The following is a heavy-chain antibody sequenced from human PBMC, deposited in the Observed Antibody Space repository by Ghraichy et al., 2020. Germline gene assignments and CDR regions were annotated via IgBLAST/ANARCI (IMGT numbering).Heavy chain of an antibody. J-gene: IGHJ4*02. CDR1: EFTFSSYA. Sequence: GGSLRLSCAASEFTFSSYAMTWVRQAPGKGLEWVSTFSHVDHNTYYAGSVQGRFTISRDRSKNTLYLQMNSLRAEDTATYYCARRGGSDGWGFFDYWGQGARVTVSS. CDR2: FSHVDHNT. CDR3: ARRGGSDGWGFFDY. D-gene: IGHD1-26*01. V-gene: IGHV3-23*01.